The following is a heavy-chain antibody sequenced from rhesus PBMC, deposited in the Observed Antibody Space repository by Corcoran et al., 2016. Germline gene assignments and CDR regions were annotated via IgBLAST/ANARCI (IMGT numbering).Heavy chain of an antibody. V-gene: IGHV4-173*01. CDR2: ISKSGGKT. J-gene: IGHJ4*01. Sequence: QLQLQESGPGLVKPSETLSLTCAVSGGSVSSNDWTWIRQPPGKGLECIGRISKSGGKTHYTPSLKRRVNLATDTSKNQFSLKLSSVTAADTAVYYCARLGWEPRTWGQGVLVTVSS. CDR3: ARLGWEPRT. CDR1: GGSVSSND. D-gene: IGHD1-44*01.